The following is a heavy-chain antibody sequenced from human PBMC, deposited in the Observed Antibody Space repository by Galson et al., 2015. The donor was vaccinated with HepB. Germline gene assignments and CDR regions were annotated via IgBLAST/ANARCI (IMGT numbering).Heavy chain of an antibody. CDR3: TTASIRFLEWLKFDY. CDR1: GFTFSNAW. Sequence: SLRLSCAASGFTFSNAWMNWVRQAPGKGLEWVGRIKSKTDGGTTDYAAPVKGRFTISRDDSKNTLYLQMNSLKTEDTAVYYCTTASIRFLEWLKFDYWGQGTLVTVSS. J-gene: IGHJ4*02. D-gene: IGHD3-3*01. V-gene: IGHV3-15*07. CDR2: IKSKTDGGTT.